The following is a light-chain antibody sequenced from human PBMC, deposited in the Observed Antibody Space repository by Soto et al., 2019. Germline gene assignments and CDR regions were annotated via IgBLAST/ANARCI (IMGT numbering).Light chain of an antibody. Sequence: DIQMTQCPSSLSASVGDRVTITCRASRSISSYLNWYQQKPGKAPKLLIYAASSLQSGVPSRFSGSGSGTDFTLTISSLQPEDFATYYCQQSYSTLFGQGTRLEIK. CDR3: QQSYSTL. CDR1: RSISSY. CDR2: AAS. V-gene: IGKV1-39*01. J-gene: IGKJ5*01.